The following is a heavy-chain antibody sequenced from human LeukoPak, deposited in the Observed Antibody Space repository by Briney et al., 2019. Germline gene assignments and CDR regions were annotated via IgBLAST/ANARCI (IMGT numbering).Heavy chain of an antibody. V-gene: IGHV3-11*01. CDR2: ISSGDGPT. CDR3: AKESSITIYDSYFDY. CDR1: GFTFSDYY. J-gene: IGHJ4*02. D-gene: IGHD3-3*01. Sequence: GGSLRLSCAAPGFTFSDYYMTWIREAPGKGLEWISYISSGDGPTYYADSVKGRFTISRDNSKNTLYLQMNSLRAEDTAVYYCAKESSITIYDSYFDYWGQGTLVTVSS.